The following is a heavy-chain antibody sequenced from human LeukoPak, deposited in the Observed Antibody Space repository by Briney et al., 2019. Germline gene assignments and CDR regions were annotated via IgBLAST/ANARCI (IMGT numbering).Heavy chain of an antibody. D-gene: IGHD6-19*01. Sequence: SETLSLTCTVSGGSISAYYWNWIRQPPGKGLEWIGYIYYSGSTNYNPSLKSRVTISVDTSKNQFSLKLSSVTAADTAVYYCARGRYSSGWRLRNLLDYWGQGTLVTVSS. CDR3: ARGRYSSGWRLRNLLDY. CDR1: GGSISAYY. V-gene: IGHV4-59*01. CDR2: IYYSGST. J-gene: IGHJ4*02.